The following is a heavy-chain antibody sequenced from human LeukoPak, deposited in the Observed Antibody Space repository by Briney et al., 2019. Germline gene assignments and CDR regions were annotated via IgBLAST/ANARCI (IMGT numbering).Heavy chain of an antibody. Sequence: GGSLRLSCAASGFTFNSYAMSWVRQAPGKGLEWVSYISSSSSTIYYADSVKGRFTISRDNAKNSLYLQMNSLRAEDTAVYYCARGGYSYGFDYWGQGTLVTVSS. CDR1: GFTFNSYA. CDR3: ARGGYSYGFDY. J-gene: IGHJ4*02. CDR2: ISSSSSTI. D-gene: IGHD5-18*01. V-gene: IGHV3-48*01.